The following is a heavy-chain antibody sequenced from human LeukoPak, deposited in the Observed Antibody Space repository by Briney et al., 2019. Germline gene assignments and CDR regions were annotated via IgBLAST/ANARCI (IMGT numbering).Heavy chain of an antibody. CDR2: IGTAGDT. CDR1: GFTFSSYD. V-gene: IGHV3-13*01. CDR3: ARGGGSRGFDY. J-gene: IGHJ4*02. Sequence: PGGSLRLSCAASGFTFSSYDMHWVRQATGKGLEWVSAIGTAGDTYYPGSVKGRFTISRENAKNSLYLQMNSLRAGDTAVYYCARGGGSRGFDYWGQGTLVTVSS. D-gene: IGHD3-16*01.